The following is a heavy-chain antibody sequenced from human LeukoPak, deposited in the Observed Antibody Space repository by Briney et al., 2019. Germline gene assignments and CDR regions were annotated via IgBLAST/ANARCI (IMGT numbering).Heavy chain of an antibody. J-gene: IGHJ5*02. CDR2: ISGSGGST. CDR3: AKVTYYYDSSGPLEFDP. Sequence: GGSLRLSRAASGFTFSSYAMSWVRQAPGKGLEWVSAISGSGGSTYYADSVKGRFTISRDNSKNTLYLQMNSLRAEDTAVYYCAKVTYYYDSSGPLEFDPWGQGTLVTVSS. V-gene: IGHV3-23*01. CDR1: GFTFSSYA. D-gene: IGHD3-22*01.